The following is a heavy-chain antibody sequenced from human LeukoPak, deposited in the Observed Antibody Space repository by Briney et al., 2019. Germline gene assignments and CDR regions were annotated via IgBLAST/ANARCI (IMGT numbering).Heavy chain of an antibody. V-gene: IGHV4-59*08. D-gene: IGHD3-10*01. J-gene: IGHJ5*02. Sequence: SETLSLTCTVSGGSISSYYWSWIRQPPGKGLEWIGYIYYSGSTNYNPSLKSRVTISVDTSKNQFSLKLSSVTAADTAVYYCARQRMVRGVICPFDPWGQGTLVTVSS. CDR1: GGSISSYY. CDR2: IYYSGST. CDR3: ARQRMVRGVICPFDP.